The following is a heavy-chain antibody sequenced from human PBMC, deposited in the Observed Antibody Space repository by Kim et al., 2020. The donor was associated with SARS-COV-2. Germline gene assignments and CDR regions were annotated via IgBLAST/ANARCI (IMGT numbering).Heavy chain of an antibody. CDR2: ISGSGGST. J-gene: IGHJ3*02. D-gene: IGHD2-21*01. CDR1: GFTFSSYA. V-gene: IGHV3-23*01. CDR3: AKDTGDMGWGFPYDTNDAFDI. Sequence: GGSLRLSCAASGFTFSSYAMSWVRQAPGKGLEWVSAISGSGGSTYYADSVKGRFTISRDNSKNTLYLQMNSLRAEDTAVYYCAKDTGDMGWGFPYDTNDAFDIWGQGTMVTVSS.